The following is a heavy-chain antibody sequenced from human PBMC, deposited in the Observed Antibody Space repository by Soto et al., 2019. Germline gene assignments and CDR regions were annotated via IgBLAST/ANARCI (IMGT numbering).Heavy chain of an antibody. CDR2: ISGSGGST. CDR1: GFTFSSYA. J-gene: IGHJ4*02. D-gene: IGHD6-6*01. V-gene: IGHV3-23*01. CDR3: AKFSPAEYSSPKVDDY. Sequence: GGSLRLSCAASGFTFSSYAMSWVRQAPGKGLEWVSAISGSGGSTYYADSVKGRFTISRDNSKNTLYLQMNSLRAEDTAVYYCAKFSPAEYSSPKVDDYWGQGTLVTVSS.